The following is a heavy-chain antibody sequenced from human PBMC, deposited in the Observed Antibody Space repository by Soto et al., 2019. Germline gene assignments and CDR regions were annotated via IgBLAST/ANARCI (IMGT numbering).Heavy chain of an antibody. D-gene: IGHD1-1*01. CDR2: INSDGARI. Sequence: GEYLRLPTCGSAGMLRHCCILVGPQPPGKGLEWVGRINSDGARIEYGDSVKGRFTISRDNAHNMVFLQMNSLADEDSGVYFCALATYWNHVEVTWGEG. CDR1: AGMLRHCC. V-gene: IGHV3-74*03. J-gene: IGHJ5*02. CDR3: ALATYWNHVEVT.